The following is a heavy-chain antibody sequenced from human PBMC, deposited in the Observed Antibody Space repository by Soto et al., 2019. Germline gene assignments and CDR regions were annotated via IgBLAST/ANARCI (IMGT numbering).Heavy chain of an antibody. CDR3: ARAPTAVTSRFDP. J-gene: IGHJ5*02. D-gene: IGHD4-4*01. CDR1: GFTFSSYS. V-gene: IGHV3-21*01. CDR2: ISSSSSYI. Sequence: EVQLVESGGGLVKPGGSLRLSCAASGFTFSSYSMNWVRQAPGKGLEWVSSISSSSSYIYYADSVKGRFTISRDNAKNSLYLQMNSLRAEDTAVYYCARAPTAVTSRFDPWGQGTLVTVSS.